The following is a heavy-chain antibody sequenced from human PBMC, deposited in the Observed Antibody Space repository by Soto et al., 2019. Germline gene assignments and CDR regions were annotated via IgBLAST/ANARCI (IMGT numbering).Heavy chain of an antibody. CDR1: GGSISSYY. CDR3: ARDRYDFWSGYYTPDYYYYYGMDV. D-gene: IGHD3-3*01. Sequence: SETLSLTCSVSGGSISSYYWGWIRQPAGKGLEWIGRIYTSGSTNYNPSLKSRVTMSVDTSKNQFSLKLSSVTAADTAVYYCARDRYDFWSGYYTPDYYYYYGMDVWGQGTTVTVSS. J-gene: IGHJ6*02. V-gene: IGHV4-4*07. CDR2: IYTSGST.